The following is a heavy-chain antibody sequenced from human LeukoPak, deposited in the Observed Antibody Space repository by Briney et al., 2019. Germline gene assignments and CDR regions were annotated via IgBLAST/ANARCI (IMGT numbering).Heavy chain of an antibody. J-gene: IGHJ4*02. Sequence: GGSLRLSCAASGFTFSSYSMNWVRQAPGKGLEWVSSISSSSSYIYYADSVKGRFTISRDNAKNSLYLQLNSLRAEDTAVYYCARDDYYDSSGPEYWGQGTLVTVSS. CDR2: ISSSSSYI. CDR1: GFTFSSYS. V-gene: IGHV3-21*01. CDR3: ARDDYYDSSGPEY. D-gene: IGHD3-22*01.